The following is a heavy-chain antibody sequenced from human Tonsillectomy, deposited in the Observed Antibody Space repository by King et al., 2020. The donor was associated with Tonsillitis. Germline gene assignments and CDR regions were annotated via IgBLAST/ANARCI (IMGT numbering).Heavy chain of an antibody. CDR2: ISWSSDTI. D-gene: IGHD3-10*01. Sequence: VQLVESGGGLVQPGRSLRLSCAASGFTFDDYAMHWVRQAPGKGLEWVSSISWSSDTIGYADSVKGRFTISRDSAKNSLYLQMNSLRAEDTALYYCAKDSMRFYDGSGTYYPYTGMDVWGQGTTVTVSS. CDR1: GFTFDDYA. V-gene: IGHV3-9*01. CDR3: AKDSMRFYDGSGTYYPYTGMDV. J-gene: IGHJ6*02.